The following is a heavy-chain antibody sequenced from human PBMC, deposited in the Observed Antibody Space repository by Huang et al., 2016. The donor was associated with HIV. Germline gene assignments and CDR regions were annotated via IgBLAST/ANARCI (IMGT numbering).Heavy chain of an antibody. CDR3: AREGQNWLGKPFGALAF. D-gene: IGHD3-16*01. Sequence: QAQLVQSGAAVMKPGSSVRVSCKASGVSFSDYAFSWVRRAPGQGLDWMGVIIPRFGLTNYAPRLQGRVTISADKSSNTVYLEWTSLRSGDTAVYYCAREGQNWLGKPFGALAFWGQGTEVSVSS. CDR2: IIPRFGLT. J-gene: IGHJ4*03. V-gene: IGHV1-69*10. CDR1: GVSFSDYA.